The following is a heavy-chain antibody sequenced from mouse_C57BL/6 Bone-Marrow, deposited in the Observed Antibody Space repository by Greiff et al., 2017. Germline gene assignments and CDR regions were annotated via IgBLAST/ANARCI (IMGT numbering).Heavy chain of an antibody. D-gene: IGHD1-1*01. CDR3: AIITTVVARAY. V-gene: IGHV1-64*01. CDR1: GYTFTSYW. Sequence: VQLQQSGAELVKPGASVKLSCKASGYTFTSYWMHWVKQRPGQGLEWIGMIHPNSGSTNYNEKFKSKATLTVDKSSSTAYVQLSSLTSEDSAVYYCAIITTVVARAYWGQGTLVTVSA. J-gene: IGHJ3*01. CDR2: IHPNSGST.